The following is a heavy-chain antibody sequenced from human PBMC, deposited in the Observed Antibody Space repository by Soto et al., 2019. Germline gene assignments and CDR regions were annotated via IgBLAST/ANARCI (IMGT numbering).Heavy chain of an antibody. CDR2: INPSGGST. CDR3: ARDHKAAAGTVAPDTYYYYYGMYV. V-gene: IGHV1-46*03. CDR1: GYTFTSYY. D-gene: IGHD6-13*01. J-gene: IGHJ6*02. Sequence: ASVKVSCKASGYTFTSYYMHWVRQAPGQGLEWMGIINPSGGSTSYAQKFQGRVTMTRDTSTSTVYMELSSLRSEDTAVYYCARDHKAAAGTVAPDTYYYYYGMYVWGQGTTVTVSS.